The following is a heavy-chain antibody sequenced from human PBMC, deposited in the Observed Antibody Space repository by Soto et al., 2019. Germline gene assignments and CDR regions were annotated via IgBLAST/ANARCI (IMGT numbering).Heavy chain of an antibody. Sequence: ASVKVSCKASGYTFTRSGISWVRQAPGQGPEWMGWISSYNGDTNYAQTFQDRVTMTRDTSTSTVYIELISLRSEDTAVFYCGRVYGTYYDTLTGLWGGHFDYWGQGTQVTVSS. CDR2: ISSYNGDT. CDR1: GYTFTRSG. CDR3: GRVYGTYYDTLTGLWGGHFDY. J-gene: IGHJ4*02. D-gene: IGHD3-9*01. V-gene: IGHV1-18*01.